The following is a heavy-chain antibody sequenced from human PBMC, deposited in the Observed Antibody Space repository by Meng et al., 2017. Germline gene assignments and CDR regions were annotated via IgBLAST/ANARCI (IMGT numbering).Heavy chain of an antibody. V-gene: IGHV4-30-2*01. Sequence: QRQLQESGSGLVQPSQPLSLTCAVSGGSGRSGGYSWNWIRQPPGKGLEWIGYIFHSGTTYYNPSLESRVTISIDTSKNQFSLKVTSATAADTAVYYCARGYGGLDYWGQGTLVTVSS. CDR2: IFHSGTT. CDR3: ARGYGGLDY. J-gene: IGHJ4*02. CDR1: GGSGRSGGYS. D-gene: IGHD3-10*01.